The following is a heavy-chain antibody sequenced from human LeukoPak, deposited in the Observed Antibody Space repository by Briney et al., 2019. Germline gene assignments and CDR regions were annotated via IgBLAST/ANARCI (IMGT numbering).Heavy chain of an antibody. D-gene: IGHD1-26*01. CDR2: ISATSSTI. J-gene: IGHJ4*02. Sequence: GRSLRLSCAASGFTFSSHSMYWIRQAPGKGLEWVSYISATSSTIKYADSVQGRFTISRDDAKNSLYLQMNSLRDEDTAVYYCARGTVGAAYFDCWGQGTLVTVSS. CDR1: GFTFSSHS. CDR3: ARGTVGAAYFDC. V-gene: IGHV3-48*02.